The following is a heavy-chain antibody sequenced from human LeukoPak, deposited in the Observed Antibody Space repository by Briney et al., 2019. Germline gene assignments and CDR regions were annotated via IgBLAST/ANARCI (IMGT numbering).Heavy chain of an antibody. J-gene: IGHJ4*02. V-gene: IGHV4-38-2*02. D-gene: IGHD2-15*01. CDR1: GYSISSTFY. CDR3: ARVNTPVATFDY. Sequence: SETLSLTCNVSGYSISSTFYGAWIRQPPGKGLEWIATISHSATTYYTPALKSRLTMSVDTSKNQFSLRLSSVTVADTAVYYCARVNTPVATFDYWGQGTLVTVSS. CDR2: ISHSATT.